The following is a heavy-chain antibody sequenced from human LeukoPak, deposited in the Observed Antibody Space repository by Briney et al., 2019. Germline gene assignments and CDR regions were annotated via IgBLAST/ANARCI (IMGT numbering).Heavy chain of an antibody. CDR1: GFTFSGSA. Sequence: GGSLRLSCAASGFTFSGSAMHWVRQASGKGLEWVGRIRSKANSYATAYAASVKGRFTISRDDSKNTAYLQMNSLKTGDTAVYYCTRKADYGDYDEPYYYYMDVWGKGTTVTISS. CDR3: TRKADYGDYDEPYYYYMDV. D-gene: IGHD4-17*01. V-gene: IGHV3-73*01. J-gene: IGHJ6*03. CDR2: IRSKANSYAT.